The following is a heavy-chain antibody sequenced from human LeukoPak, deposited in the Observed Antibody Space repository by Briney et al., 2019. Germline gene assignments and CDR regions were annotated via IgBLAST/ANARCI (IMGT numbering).Heavy chain of an antibody. CDR2: ISYDESNY. Sequence: PGGSLRLSCAASGFTFSSYSMHWVRQAPGKGLEWVAVISYDESNYYYADSVKGRFTISRDNSKKTLYLQMNSLRAEDTAVYYCARDRSDYSIKYYYYYGMDVWGQGTTVTVSS. V-gene: IGHV3-30-3*01. D-gene: IGHD3-16*01. CDR3: ARDRSDYSIKYYYYYGMDV. J-gene: IGHJ6*02. CDR1: GFTFSSYS.